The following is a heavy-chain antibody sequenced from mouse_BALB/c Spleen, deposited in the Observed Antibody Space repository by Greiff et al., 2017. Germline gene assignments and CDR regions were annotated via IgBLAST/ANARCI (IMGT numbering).Heavy chain of an antibody. J-gene: IGHJ4*01. V-gene: IGHV3-2*02. CDR1: GYSITSDYA. CDR2: ISYSGST. CDR3: ARRGTSYAMDY. Sequence: DVKLQESGPGLVKPSQSLSLTCTVTGYSITSDYAWNWIRQFPGNKLEWMGYISYSGSTSYNPSLKSRISITRDTSKNQFFLQLNSVTTEDTATYYCARRGTSYAMDYWGQGTSVTVSS. D-gene: IGHD3-3*01.